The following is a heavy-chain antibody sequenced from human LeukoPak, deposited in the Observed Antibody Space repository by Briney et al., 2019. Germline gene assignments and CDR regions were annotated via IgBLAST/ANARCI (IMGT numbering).Heavy chain of an antibody. J-gene: IGHJ4*02. CDR3: ARLRTYNMPHFDY. D-gene: IGHD2-2*01. Sequence: ASVKVSCKASGYTFTSYYMHWVRQAPGQGLEWMGWISAYNGNTNYAQKLQGRVTMTTDTSTSTAYMELRSLRSDDTAVYYCARLRTYNMPHFDYWGQGTLVTVSS. CDR1: GYTFTSYY. V-gene: IGHV1-18*04. CDR2: ISAYNGNT.